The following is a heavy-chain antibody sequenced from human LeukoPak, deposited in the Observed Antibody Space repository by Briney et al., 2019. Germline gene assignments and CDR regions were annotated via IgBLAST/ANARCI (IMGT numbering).Heavy chain of an antibody. V-gene: IGHV1-2*02. Sequence: ASVKVSCKASGYTFTGYYMHWVRQAPGQGLEWMGWINPNSGGTNYVQKFQGRVTMTRDTSISTAYMELSRLRSDDTAVYYCARDPINYGSGSDYDYWGQGTLVTVSS. D-gene: IGHD3-10*01. CDR1: GYTFTGYY. CDR2: INPNSGGT. J-gene: IGHJ4*02. CDR3: ARDPINYGSGSDYDY.